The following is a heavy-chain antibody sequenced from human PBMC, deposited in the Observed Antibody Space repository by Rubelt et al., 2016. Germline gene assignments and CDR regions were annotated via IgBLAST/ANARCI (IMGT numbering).Heavy chain of an antibody. CDR3: ARGIWIAVAGMMSRYFDL. CDR1: GGSFSGYY. D-gene: IGHD6-13*01. Sequence: QVQLQQWGAGLLKPSETLSLTCAVYGGSFSGYYWSWIRQPPGKGLEWIGEINHSGSTNYNPSLKIRVTISVDTSKNQFSLKLSSVTAADTAVYYCARGIWIAVAGMMSRYFDLWGRGTLVTVSS. J-gene: IGHJ2*01. CDR2: INHSGST. V-gene: IGHV4-34*01.